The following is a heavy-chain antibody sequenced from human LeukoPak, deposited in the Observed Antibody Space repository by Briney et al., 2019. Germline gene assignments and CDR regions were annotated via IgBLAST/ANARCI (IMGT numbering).Heavy chain of an antibody. V-gene: IGHV3-9*01. Sequence: GGSLRLSCAASGFIFDDYAMHWVRQGPGKGLEWVSGISWNSGSIGYADSMKGRFTISRDNAKNSLYLQMNSLRAEDTALYYCAKDIGGYMDVWGKGTTVTISS. CDR1: GFIFDDYA. CDR3: AKDIGGYMDV. D-gene: IGHD3-10*01. CDR2: ISWNSGSI. J-gene: IGHJ6*03.